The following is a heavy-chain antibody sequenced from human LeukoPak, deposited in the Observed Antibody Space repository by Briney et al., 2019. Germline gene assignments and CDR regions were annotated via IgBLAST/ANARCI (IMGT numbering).Heavy chain of an antibody. V-gene: IGHV3-23*01. J-gene: IGHJ4*02. CDR2: ISGSGGST. Sequence: GESLRLSCAASGFTVSSNYMNWVRQAPGKGLEWVSAISGSGGSTYYADSVKGRFTISRDNSKNTLYLQMNSLRAEDTAVYYCAKDCGGWCLNSFDYWGQGTLVTVSS. CDR1: GFTVSSNY. D-gene: IGHD6-19*01. CDR3: AKDCGGWCLNSFDY.